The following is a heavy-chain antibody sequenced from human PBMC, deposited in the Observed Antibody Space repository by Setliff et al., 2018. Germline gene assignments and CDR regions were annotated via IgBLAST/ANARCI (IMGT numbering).Heavy chain of an antibody. CDR1: GYIFTSNA. CDR2: ISAAGGDA. V-gene: IGHV1-3*01. J-gene: IGHJ3*02. Sequence: ASVKVSCKASGYIFTSNAIHWVRQAPGQRLEWMGWISAAGGDAKYSQKFQDRVTITRDTSATTAYIGLSSLRSEDTAVYYCARGRGSGARAFDIWGQGTMVTVSS. D-gene: IGHD1-26*01. CDR3: ARGRGSGARAFDI.